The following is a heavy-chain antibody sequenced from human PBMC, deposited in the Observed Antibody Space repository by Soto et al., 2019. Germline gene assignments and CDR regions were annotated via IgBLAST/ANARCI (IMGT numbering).Heavy chain of an antibody. CDR2: MDPKSGAT. J-gene: IGHJ4*02. CDR3: AGGRGWRDF. Sequence: QVPLVQSGAEVKKPGDSVKVSCKASGSTFSTYDISWVRQAPGQGLEWMGWMDPKSGATDYAQKFQGRVTMTSNTSINTAYMELSRLTSEDTAVYYCAGGRGWRDFWGQGTLVTVSS. CDR1: GSTFSTYD. D-gene: IGHD6-19*01. V-gene: IGHV1-8*01.